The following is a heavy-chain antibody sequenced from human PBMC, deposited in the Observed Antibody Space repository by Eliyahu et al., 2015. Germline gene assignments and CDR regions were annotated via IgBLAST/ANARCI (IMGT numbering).Heavy chain of an antibody. J-gene: IGHJ5*02. Sequence: EVQLVQSGAEVKKAGESLRISCKGSRDTFTNYWIGWVRQMPGKGLEWMGMISPENSDTRYSPSFQGQVTISADKSISTAYLQWSSLKASDTAIYYCARHDYFLYRRFDPWGQGTLVTVSS. V-gene: IGHV5-51*01. CDR3: ARHDYFLYRRFDP. CDR1: RDTFTNYW. D-gene: IGHD2/OR15-2a*01. CDR2: ISPENSDT.